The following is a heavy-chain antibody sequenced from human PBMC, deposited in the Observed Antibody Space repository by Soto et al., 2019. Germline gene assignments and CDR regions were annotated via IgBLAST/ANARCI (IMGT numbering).Heavy chain of an antibody. V-gene: IGHV4-30-4*01. D-gene: IGHD1-7*01. CDR1: GGSISSGDYY. CDR3: AREGPTGNWNYDFDY. Sequence: SETLSLTCTVSGGSISSGDYYWSWIRQPPGKGLEWIGYIYYSGSTYYNPSLKSRVTISVDTSKNQFSLKLSSVTAADTAVYYCAREGPTGNWNYDFDYWGQGTLVTVSS. CDR2: IYYSGST. J-gene: IGHJ4*02.